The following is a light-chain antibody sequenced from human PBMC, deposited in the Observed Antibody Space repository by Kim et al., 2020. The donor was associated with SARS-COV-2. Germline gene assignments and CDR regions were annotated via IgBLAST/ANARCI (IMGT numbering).Light chain of an antibody. Sequence: DIQMTQSPSSLSASVGDRVTITCRASQSIGYYLIWYQQKPGKAPKLLIYAASSLQSGVPSRFSGSGSGTDFTLTISSLQPEDFATYYCQQSDSTPPTFGQGTKVDIK. CDR1: QSIGYY. J-gene: IGKJ1*01. CDR3: QQSDSTPPT. CDR2: AAS. V-gene: IGKV1-39*01.